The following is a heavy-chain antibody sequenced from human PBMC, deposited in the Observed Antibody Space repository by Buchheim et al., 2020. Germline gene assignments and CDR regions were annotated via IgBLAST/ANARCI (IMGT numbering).Heavy chain of an antibody. D-gene: IGHD1-1*01. V-gene: IGHV3-33*01. CDR2: IWFDGSQQ. CDR3: ASAGNAAPFDY. Sequence: QVQLVESGGGVVQPGRSLRLSCAASGFDFSTYSMHWVRQAPGKGLEWLAIIWFDGSQQYYADSVTGRFSISRDNSKNTLYLQMTSLRAEDTAMYYCASAGNAAPFDYWGKGTL. J-gene: IGHJ4*02. CDR1: GFDFSTYS.